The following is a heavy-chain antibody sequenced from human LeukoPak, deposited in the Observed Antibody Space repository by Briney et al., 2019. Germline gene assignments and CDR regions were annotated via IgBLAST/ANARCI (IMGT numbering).Heavy chain of an antibody. V-gene: IGHV3-66*01. Sequence: QSGGSLRLSCAASGFTVSSNYMSWVRQAPGKGLEWVSVIYSSGSTNYADSVKGRFTISRDNSKKTLYLQMNSLRAEDTAVYYCARMTTAAATGNYYYHMDVWGKGTTVTISS. CDR3: ARMTTAAATGNYYYHMDV. J-gene: IGHJ6*03. CDR2: IYSSGST. CDR1: GFTVSSNY. D-gene: IGHD6-13*01.